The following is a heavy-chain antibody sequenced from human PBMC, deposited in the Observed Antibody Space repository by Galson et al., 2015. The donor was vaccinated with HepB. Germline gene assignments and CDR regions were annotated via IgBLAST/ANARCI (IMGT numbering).Heavy chain of an antibody. CDR1: GDSVSSNSAA. CDR3: ARGTYYYGSGSYPYFDY. CDR2: TYYRSKWYN. V-gene: IGHV6-1*01. J-gene: IGHJ4*02. D-gene: IGHD3-10*01. Sequence: CAISGDSVSSNSAAWNWIRQSPSRGLEWLGRTYYRSKWYNDYAVSVKSRITINPDTSKNQFSLQLNSVTPEDTAVYYCARGTYYYGSGSYPYFDYWGQGTLVTVSS.